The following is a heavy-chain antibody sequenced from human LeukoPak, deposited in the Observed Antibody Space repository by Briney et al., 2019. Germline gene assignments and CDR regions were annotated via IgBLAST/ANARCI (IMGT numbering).Heavy chain of an antibody. V-gene: IGHV3-74*01. CDR1: GFTFSGYA. CDR3: ARDIYSKSGDDY. J-gene: IGHJ4*02. D-gene: IGHD6-13*01. CDR2: IHSDGSST. Sequence: GGSLRLSCAASGFTFSGYAMSWVRQAPGKGLVWVARIHSDGSSTTYADSVKGRFTISRDNAKNTLYLQMNSLRAEDTAVYYCARDIYSKSGDDYWAREPWSPSPQ.